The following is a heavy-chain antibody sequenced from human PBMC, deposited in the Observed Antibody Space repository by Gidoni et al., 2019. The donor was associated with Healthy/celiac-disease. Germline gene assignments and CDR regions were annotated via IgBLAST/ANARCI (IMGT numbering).Heavy chain of an antibody. CDR2: IWYDGSNK. V-gene: IGHV3-33*01. J-gene: IGHJ4*02. D-gene: IGHD6-13*01. CDR3: ARDHTSYFYSSSSVNDGLDY. CDR1: GFTFSSYG. Sequence: QVQLVESGGGVVQPGRSLRLSCAASGFTFSSYGMHWVRQAPGKGLEWVAVIWYDGSNKYYADSVKGRFTISRDNSKNTLYLQMNSLRAEDTAVYYCARDHTSYFYSSSSVNDGLDYWGQGTLVTVSS.